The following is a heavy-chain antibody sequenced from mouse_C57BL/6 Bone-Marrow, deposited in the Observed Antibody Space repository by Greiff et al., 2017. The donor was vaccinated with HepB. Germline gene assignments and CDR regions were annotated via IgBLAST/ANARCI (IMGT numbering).Heavy chain of an antibody. CDR2: IDPENGDT. CDR1: GFNIKDDY. J-gene: IGHJ2*01. V-gene: IGHV14-4*01. CDR3: TNTIYYDYAGGY. Sequence: VQLQQSGAELVRPGASVTLSCTASGFNIKDDYMHWVKQRPEQGLEWIGWIDPENGDTEYASKFQGKATITADTSSNTAYLQLSSLTSEDTAVYYCTNTIYYDYAGGYWGQGTTLTVSS. D-gene: IGHD2-4*01.